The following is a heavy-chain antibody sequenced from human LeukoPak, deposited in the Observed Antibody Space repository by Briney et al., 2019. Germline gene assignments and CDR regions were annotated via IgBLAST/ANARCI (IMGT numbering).Heavy chain of an antibody. CDR3: ARDFLDTAMVTPYFDY. D-gene: IGHD5-18*01. V-gene: IGHV1-2*02. J-gene: IGHJ4*02. Sequence: GASVKVSCKASGYTFTGYYMHWVRQAPGQGLEWMGWINPNGGGTNYAQKFQGRVTMTRDTSISTAYMELSRLRSDDTAVYYCARDFLDTAMVTPYFDYWGQGTLVTVSS. CDR1: GYTFTGYY. CDR2: INPNGGGT.